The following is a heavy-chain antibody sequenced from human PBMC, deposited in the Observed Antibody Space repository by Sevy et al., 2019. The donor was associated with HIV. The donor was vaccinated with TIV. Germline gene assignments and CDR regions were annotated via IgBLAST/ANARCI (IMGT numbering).Heavy chain of an antibody. J-gene: IGHJ4*02. CDR3: ARVVVITRGGDY. CDR2: ISYDGSNK. CDR1: GFNFRNSW. D-gene: IGHD3-22*01. Sequence: GGSLRLSCATFGFNFRNSWMAWVRQTPGKGLEWVAVISYDGSNKYYADSVKGRFTISRDNSKNTLYLQMNSLRAEDTAVYYCARVVVITRGGDYWGQGTLVTVSS. V-gene: IGHV3-30-3*01.